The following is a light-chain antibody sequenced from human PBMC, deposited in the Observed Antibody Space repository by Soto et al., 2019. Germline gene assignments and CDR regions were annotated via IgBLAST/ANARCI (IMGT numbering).Light chain of an antibody. J-gene: IGKJ1*01. V-gene: IGKV3-20*01. CDR2: GAS. CDR1: QSVSSSY. CDR3: QQYGSSSWT. Sequence: EIVLTQSPGTLSLSPGERATLSCRASQSVSSSYFAWYQQRFGQAPRLLIYGASSRATGIPDRFSGSGSGTDFTLTISRLEPEGFAVYYCQQYGSSSWTFGQGTKVDI.